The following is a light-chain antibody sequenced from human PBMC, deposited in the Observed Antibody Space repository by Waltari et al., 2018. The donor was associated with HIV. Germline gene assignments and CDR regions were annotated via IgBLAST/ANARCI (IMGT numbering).Light chain of an antibody. J-gene: IGKJ2*01. CDR1: HNITSRY. V-gene: IGKV3-20*01. CDR2: NTF. CDR3: QQYYGSPT. Sequence: VLTQSPGTLSSSPGERATLSCRASHNITSRYLAWYQQRPGQAPRLLIYNTFDRAAGIPDRFSGSGSGADFTLTISRLEPEDSAVYHCQQYYGSPTFGLGTKLEIK.